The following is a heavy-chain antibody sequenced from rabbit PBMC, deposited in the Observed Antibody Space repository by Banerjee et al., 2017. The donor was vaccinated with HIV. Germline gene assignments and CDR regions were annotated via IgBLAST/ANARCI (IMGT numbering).Heavy chain of an antibody. CDR1: GIDLSRYYY. CDR2: IYDGDGST. D-gene: IGHD6-1*01. Sequence: QSLEESGGDLVKPGASLTLSCTASGIDLSRYYYMCWVRQAPGKGLEWIASIYDGDGSTYYTNWVNGRFTISKTSSTTVTLQMTSLTAADTATYFCARGTSYDGYALWGPGPLVTVS. V-gene: IGHV1S40*01. J-gene: IGHJ4*01. CDR3: ARGTSYDGYAL.